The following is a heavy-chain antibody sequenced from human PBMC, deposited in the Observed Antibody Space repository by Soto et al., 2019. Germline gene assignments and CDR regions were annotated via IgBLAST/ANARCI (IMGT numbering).Heavy chain of an antibody. Sequence: QQQLQESGSGLVKPSQTLSLTCAVSGGSISSGGYSWRWIRQPPGKGLEWIGDINYSGSTYYNPSLKSRATLSIDRSKNHFSRELTSVTAADTAVYYCARESGAGATNWFDPWGQGTLVTVSS. CDR3: ARESGAGATNWFDP. J-gene: IGHJ5*02. CDR1: GGSISSGGYS. CDR2: INYSGST. D-gene: IGHD1-26*01. V-gene: IGHV4-30-2*01.